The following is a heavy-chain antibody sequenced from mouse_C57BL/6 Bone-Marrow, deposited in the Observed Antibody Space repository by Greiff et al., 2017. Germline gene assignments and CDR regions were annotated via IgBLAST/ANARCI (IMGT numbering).Heavy chain of an antibody. CDR1: GYTFTSYW. J-gene: IGHJ2*01. V-gene: IGHV1-59*01. D-gene: IGHD2-1*01. Sequence: QVQLQQPGAELVRPGTSVKLSCKASGYTFTSYWMHWVKQRPGQGLEWIGVIDPSDSYTNYNQKFKGKATLTVDTSSSTAYMQLSSLTSEDSAVYYCARSKEDYYGNYAGYYFDYWGQGTTLTVSS. CDR3: ARSKEDYYGNYAGYYFDY. CDR2: IDPSDSYT.